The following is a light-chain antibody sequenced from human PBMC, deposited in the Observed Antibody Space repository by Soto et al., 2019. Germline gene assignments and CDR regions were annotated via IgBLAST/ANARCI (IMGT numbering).Light chain of an antibody. CDR1: SSDVGGYRY. J-gene: IGLJ2*01. CDR2: DVT. Sequence: QSALTQPASVSGSPGQSITISCTGSSSDVGGYRYVSWYQQHPGKAPKLMIYDVTYRPSGVSNRFSGSKSGNTASLTISGLQAADESDYYCASFTTNTTLLFGGGTKLTVL. V-gene: IGLV2-14*03. CDR3: ASFTTNTTLL.